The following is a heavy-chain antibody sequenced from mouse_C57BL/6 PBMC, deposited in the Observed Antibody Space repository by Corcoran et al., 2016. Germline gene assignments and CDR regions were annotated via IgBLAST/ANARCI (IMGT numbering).Heavy chain of an antibody. CDR2: ISYDGSN. D-gene: IGHD2-4*01. CDR1: GYSITSAYY. CDR3: AREGEYDYDWYFDV. Sequence: DVQLQESGPGLVKPSQALSLTCSFTGYSITSAYYWNWIRPFPGNKLDWIGYISYDGSNNYKPSLKNRISITRYTSQNQFFLKLHSVTTEETATYYGAREGEYDYDWYFDVWRTGTTVTVSS. J-gene: IGHJ1*03. V-gene: IGHV3-6*01.